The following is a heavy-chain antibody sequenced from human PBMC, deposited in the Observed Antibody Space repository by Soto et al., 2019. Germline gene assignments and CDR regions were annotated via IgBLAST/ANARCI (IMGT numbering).Heavy chain of an antibody. J-gene: IGHJ6*03. CDR3: ARDVFSSAWPYYMDV. D-gene: IGHD6-19*01. CDR1: GYTFTSYA. Sequence: QVQLVQSGAEVKKPGASVNVSCKTSGYTFTSYAINWVRQAPGQRLEWMGWINADNGNTKYSQKFQGRVTITGDTSASTAYMELSSLRSEDTAIYYCARDVFSSAWPYYMDVWGKGTTVTVSS. CDR2: INADNGNT. V-gene: IGHV1-3*01.